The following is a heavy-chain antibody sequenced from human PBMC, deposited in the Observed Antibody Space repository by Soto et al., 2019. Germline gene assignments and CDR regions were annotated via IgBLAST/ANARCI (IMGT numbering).Heavy chain of an antibody. D-gene: IGHD4-17*01. CDR3: ASKEHYYGDLYYFDY. Sequence: ASVKVSCKASGGTFSSYAISWVRQAPGQGLEWMGGIIPIFGTANYAQKFQGRVTITADESTSTAYMELSSLRSEDTAVYYCASKEHYYGDLYYFDYWGQGTLVTVSS. V-gene: IGHV1-69*13. J-gene: IGHJ4*02. CDR2: IIPIFGTA. CDR1: GGTFSSYA.